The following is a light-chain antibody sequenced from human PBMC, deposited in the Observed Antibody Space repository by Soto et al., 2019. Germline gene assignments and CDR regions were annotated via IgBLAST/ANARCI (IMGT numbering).Light chain of an antibody. CDR3: QQRSGWSIT. J-gene: IGKJ5*01. Sequence: EIVLTQSPATLSSFPGDRVTLSCSASQSVSSNYLAWYQQKPGQAPRLLIFDASNRAAGIPDRISGSGSGTDFTLTISSLEPEDFALYYCQQRSGWSITFGQGTRLEIK. V-gene: IGKV3D-20*02. CDR1: QSVSSNY. CDR2: DAS.